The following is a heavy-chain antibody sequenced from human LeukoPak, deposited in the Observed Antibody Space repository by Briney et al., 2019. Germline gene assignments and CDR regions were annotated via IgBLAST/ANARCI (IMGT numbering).Heavy chain of an antibody. J-gene: IGHJ3*02. D-gene: IGHD3-3*01. Sequence: PGGSLRLSCAASGFTFSSYAMSWVRQAPGKGLEWVSSISSSSSYIYYADSVKGRFTISRDNAKNSLYLQMNSLRAEDTAVYYCARDGDVPAPDAFDIWGQGTMVTVSS. CDR1: GFTFSSYA. CDR2: ISSSSSYI. V-gene: IGHV3-21*01. CDR3: ARDGDVPAPDAFDI.